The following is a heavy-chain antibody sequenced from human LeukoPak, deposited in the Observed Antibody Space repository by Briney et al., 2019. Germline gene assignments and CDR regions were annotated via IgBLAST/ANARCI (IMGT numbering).Heavy chain of an antibody. CDR3: ARHGTISSESYFDY. Sequence: RASETLSLTCSVAGGFVSSYYWSWRRQSAGKGLEWIGYIHNSGRTNYNPSLKSRLTGFVDTSKNQVSLRLSSVTAADTAVYYCARHGTISSESYFDYWGQGALVTVSS. J-gene: IGHJ4*02. D-gene: IGHD1-14*01. CDR1: GGFVSSYY. V-gene: IGHV4-59*08. CDR2: IHNSGRT.